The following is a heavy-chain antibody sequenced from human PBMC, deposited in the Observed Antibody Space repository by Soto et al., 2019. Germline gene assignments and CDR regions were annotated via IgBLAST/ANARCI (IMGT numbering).Heavy chain of an antibody. CDR2: INHSGST. CDR1: GGSFSGYY. J-gene: IGHJ6*02. D-gene: IGHD2-2*01. Sequence: QVQLQQWGAGLLKPSETLSLTCAVYGGSFSGYYWSWIRQPPGKGLEWMGEINHSGSTKYNPSLKSRVTISVDTSKNQISLKLSSVTAADTAVYYCARDRSSPEAFYYGMDVWGQGTTVTVSS. CDR3: ARDRSSPEAFYYGMDV. V-gene: IGHV4-34*01.